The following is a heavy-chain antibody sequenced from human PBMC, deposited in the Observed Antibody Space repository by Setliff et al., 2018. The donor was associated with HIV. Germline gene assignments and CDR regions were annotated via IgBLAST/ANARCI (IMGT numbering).Heavy chain of an antibody. CDR2: ISAYNGNT. CDR3: ARTIESSGYYYYYYYMDV. Sequence: ASVKVSCKASGYTFTSYGISWVRQAPGQGLEWMGWISAYNGNTNYAQKLQGRVTMTTDTSTSTAYMELRSLRSDDTAVYYCARTIESSGYYYYYYYMDVWGKGTTVTAP. D-gene: IGHD3-22*01. V-gene: IGHV1-18*01. J-gene: IGHJ6*03. CDR1: GYTFTSYG.